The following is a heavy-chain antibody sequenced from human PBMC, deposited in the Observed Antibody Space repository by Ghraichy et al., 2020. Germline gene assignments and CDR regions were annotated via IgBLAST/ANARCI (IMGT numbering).Heavy chain of an antibody. CDR2: ITWNGGST. V-gene: IGHV3-43*01. CDR1: GFTFDDYT. Sequence: GGSLRLSCAASGFTFDDYTMHWVRQAPGKGLEWVSLITWNGGSTYYGDSVNGRFTASRDNSKNSLFLQMNSLRTEDTALYYCAAEYYYDSSGSFHYWGQGTLVTVSS. CDR3: AAEYYYDSSGSFHY. D-gene: IGHD3-22*01. J-gene: IGHJ4*02.